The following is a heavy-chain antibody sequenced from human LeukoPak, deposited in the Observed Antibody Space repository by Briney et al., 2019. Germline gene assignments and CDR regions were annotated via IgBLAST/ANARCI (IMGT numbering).Heavy chain of an antibody. CDR1: GGTFSRYT. J-gene: IGHJ5*02. CDR3: ARSDGYGYNWFDP. CDR2: IIPILDIA. Sequence: ASVKVSCKASGGTFSRYTISWVRQAPGQRLEWMGRIIPILDIANYAQKFQGRATITADKSTRTAYMELSSLRSEDTAMYYCARSDGYGYNWFDPWGQGPLVTVSS. D-gene: IGHD5-18*01. V-gene: IGHV1-69*02.